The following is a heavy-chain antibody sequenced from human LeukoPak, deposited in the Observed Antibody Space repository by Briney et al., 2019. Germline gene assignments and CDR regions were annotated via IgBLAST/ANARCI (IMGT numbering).Heavy chain of an antibody. CDR3: ARVGDYGGSPYFDY. CDR2: IYYSGST. V-gene: IGHV4-59*01. CDR1: GGSISSYY. J-gene: IGHJ4*02. D-gene: IGHD4-23*01. Sequence: SETLSLTCTVSGGSISSYYWSWIRQPPGKGLEWIGYIYYSGSTNYNPSLKSRVTISVDTSENQFSLKLSSVTAADTAVYYCARVGDYGGSPYFDYWGQGTLVTVSS.